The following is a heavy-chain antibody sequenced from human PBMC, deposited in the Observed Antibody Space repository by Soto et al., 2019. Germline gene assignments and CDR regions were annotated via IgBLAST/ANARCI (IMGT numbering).Heavy chain of an antibody. V-gene: IGHV4-59*01. D-gene: IGHD2-8*02. CDR3: ARGGGVYYFDY. Sequence: QVQLQESGPGLVKPSETLSLTCTVSGGSISSYYWSWIRQPPGKGLEWIGYIHYSGITDYNPSLKSRVTISVDTSKSQFSLTLSFVTAADTAVYYCARGGGVYYFDYWGQGTLVTVSS. CDR1: GGSISSYY. CDR2: IHYSGIT. J-gene: IGHJ4*02.